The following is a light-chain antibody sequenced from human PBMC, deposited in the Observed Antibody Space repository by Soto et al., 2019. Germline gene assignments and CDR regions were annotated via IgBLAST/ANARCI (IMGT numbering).Light chain of an antibody. J-gene: IGKJ3*01. V-gene: IGKV3-11*01. CDR1: QSVSSY. Sequence: EIVLTQSPATLSLSPGERATLSCRASQSVSSYLAWYQQKPGQAPRPLIYDASNRATGIPARFSGSGSGTDFALTIDSLEPEDFAVYYCQQRSNWPLTFGPGTNVDIK. CDR3: QQRSNWPLT. CDR2: DAS.